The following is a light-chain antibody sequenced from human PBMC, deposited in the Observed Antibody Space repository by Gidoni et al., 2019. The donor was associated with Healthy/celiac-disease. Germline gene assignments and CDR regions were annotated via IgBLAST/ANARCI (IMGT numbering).Light chain of an antibody. CDR3: QQYDNLPLT. V-gene: IGKV1-33*01. CDR2: DAS. Sequence: DIQMTQAPSSLSASVGDRVTITCKASQDISNYLTWYQQKPGKAPKLLIYDASNLETGFPSRFSGSGSWTDFTFTISSLQPEDIATYYCQQYDNLPLTFGGGTKVEIK. J-gene: IGKJ4*01. CDR1: QDISNY.